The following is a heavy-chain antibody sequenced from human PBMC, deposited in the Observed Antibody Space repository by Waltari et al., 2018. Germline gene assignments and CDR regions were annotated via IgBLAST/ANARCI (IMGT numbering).Heavy chain of an antibody. J-gene: IGHJ4*02. CDR3: ARAWASSSPDY. CDR1: GFTFSSYW. CDR2: RKQEESKK. V-gene: IGHV3-7*01. D-gene: IGHD3-10*01. Sequence: EVQLVESGGGLVQPGGSLRLSCAASGFTFSSYWMSWVRQAPGKGMEWVANRKQEESKKYYVDSVKGLFTISRDNAKNSLYLQMNSLRAEDTAVYYCARAWASSSPDYWGQGTLVTVSS.